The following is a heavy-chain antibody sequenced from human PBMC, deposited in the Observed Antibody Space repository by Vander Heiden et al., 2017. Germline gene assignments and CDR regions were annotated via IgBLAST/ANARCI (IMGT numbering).Heavy chain of an antibody. D-gene: IGHD5-18*01. CDR2: SRGKAYSGTT. CDR1: GFTFGDYA. V-gene: IGHV3-49*03. CDR3: TRAQRGYSYGFGY. J-gene: IGHJ4*02. Sequence: EVQLVESGGGLVQPGRSLRLSCTASGFTFGDYAMSWFRQGPGKGLEWVGFSRGKAYSGTTEYAASVKGRFTISRDDSNSIAYLQMNSLKTEDTAVYYCTRAQRGYSYGFGYWGQGTLVTVSS.